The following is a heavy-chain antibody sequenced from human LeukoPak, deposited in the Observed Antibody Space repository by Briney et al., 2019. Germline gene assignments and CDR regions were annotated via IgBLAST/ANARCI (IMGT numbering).Heavy chain of an antibody. CDR1: GGSISSYY. Sequence: SETLSLTCTVSGGSISSYYWSWIRQPPGKGLEWIGYIYYSGSTNYNPSLKSRVTISVDTSKNQFSLKLSSVTAADTAVYYCASQAAYYYDSSGPQEGAFDIWDQGTMVTVSS. D-gene: IGHD3-22*01. CDR2: IYYSGST. J-gene: IGHJ3*02. CDR3: ASQAAYYYDSSGPQEGAFDI. V-gene: IGHV4-59*01.